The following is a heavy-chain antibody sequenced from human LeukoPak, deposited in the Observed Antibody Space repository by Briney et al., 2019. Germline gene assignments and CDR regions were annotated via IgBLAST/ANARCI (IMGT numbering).Heavy chain of an antibody. CDR2: ISSSSSTI. V-gene: IGHV3-48*04. D-gene: IGHD3-22*01. Sequence: PGGSLRLSCAASGFTFSSYSMNCVRQAPGKGLEWVSYISSSSSTIYYADSVKGRFTISRDNAKNSLYLQMNSLRAEDTAVYYCARGYTYYYDSSGYYLFDYWGQGTLVTVSS. CDR1: GFTFSSYS. CDR3: ARGYTYYYDSSGYYLFDY. J-gene: IGHJ4*02.